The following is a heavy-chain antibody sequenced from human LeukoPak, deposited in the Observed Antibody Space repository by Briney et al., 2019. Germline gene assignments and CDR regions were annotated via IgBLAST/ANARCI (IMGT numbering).Heavy chain of an antibody. CDR3: ARVRRYFDWFEPYDY. D-gene: IGHD3-9*01. CDR1: GGSISSGGYY. V-gene: IGHV4-31*03. CDR2: IYYSGST. J-gene: IGHJ4*02. Sequence: SQTLSLTCTVSGGSISSGGYYWSWIRQHPGKGLEWIGYIYYSGSTYYNPSLKSRVTISVDTSKNQFSLKLSSVTAADTAVYYCARVRRYFDWFEPYDYWAREPWSPSPQ.